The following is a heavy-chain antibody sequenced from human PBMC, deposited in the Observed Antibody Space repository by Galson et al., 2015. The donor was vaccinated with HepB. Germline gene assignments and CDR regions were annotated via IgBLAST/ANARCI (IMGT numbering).Heavy chain of an antibody. CDR3: TTVSYGSGRKLVFYYYYGMDV. D-gene: IGHD3-10*01. CDR1: GFTFSNAW. CDR2: IKSKTDGGTT. J-gene: IGHJ6*02. Sequence: SLRLSCAASGFTFSNAWMSWVRQAPGKGLEWVGRIKSKTDGGTTDYAAPVKGRFTISRDDSKNTLYLQMNSLKTEDTAVYYCTTVSYGSGRKLVFYYYYGMDVWGQGTTVTVSS. V-gene: IGHV3-15*01.